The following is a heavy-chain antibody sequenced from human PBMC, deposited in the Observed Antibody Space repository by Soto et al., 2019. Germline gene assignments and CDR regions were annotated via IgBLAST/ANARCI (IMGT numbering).Heavy chain of an antibody. CDR1: GFTFSSYA. V-gene: IGHV3-23*01. J-gene: IGHJ3*02. CDR3: AKGGRWVEPLTDAFDI. D-gene: IGHD1-1*01. Sequence: EVQLLESGGGLVQPGGSLRLSCAASGFTFSSYAMSWVRQAPGKGLEWVSAISGSGGSTYYADSVKGRFTISRDNSKNTLYLQMNSLRAEDTAVYYCAKGGRWVEPLTDAFDIWGQGTMVTVSS. CDR2: ISGSGGST.